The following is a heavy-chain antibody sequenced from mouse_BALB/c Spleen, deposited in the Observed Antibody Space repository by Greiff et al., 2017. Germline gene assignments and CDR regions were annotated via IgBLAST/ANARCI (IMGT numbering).Heavy chain of an antibody. V-gene: IGHV1S135*01. CDR3: ARTPYDGYQYYFDY. J-gene: IGHJ2*01. CDR2: IDPYNGGT. CDR1: GYAFTSYN. D-gene: IGHD2-3*01. Sequence: EVKLQQSGPELVKPGASVKVSCKASGYAFTSYNMYWVKQSHGKSLEWIGYIDPYNGGTSYNQKFKGKATLTVDKSSSTAYMHLNSLTSEDSAVYYCARTPYDGYQYYFDYWGQGTTLTVSS.